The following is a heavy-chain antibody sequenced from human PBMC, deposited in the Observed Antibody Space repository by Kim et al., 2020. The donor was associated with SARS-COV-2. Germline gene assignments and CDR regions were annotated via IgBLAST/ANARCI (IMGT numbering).Heavy chain of an antibody. J-gene: IGHJ6*02. CDR2: ISYDGTNK. D-gene: IGHD3-9*01. CDR3: ARDILTNSLYYYYGMDV. Sequence: GGSPRLSCAASGFTFSNYAMHWVRQAPGKGLEWVALISYDGTNKYYADSVKGRFTISRDDSKNTLYLQMNSLRPEDTAVYNCARDILTNSLYYYYGMDVWGQGTTVTISS. CDR1: GFTFSNYA. V-gene: IGHV3-30-3*01.